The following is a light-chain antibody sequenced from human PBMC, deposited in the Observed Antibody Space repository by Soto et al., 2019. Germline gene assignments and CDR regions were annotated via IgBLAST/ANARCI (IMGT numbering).Light chain of an antibody. CDR1: SSDVGDYNY. CDR2: EVG. CDR3: KSFTSSSTFV. J-gene: IGLJ1*01. Sequence: VLTQPASVSGSPGQTITISCTGTSSDVGDYNYVSWYQQHPGKAPKLMIYEVGNRPSGVSSRFSGSKSGNTASLTISGLQAEDEADYYCKSFTSSSTFVFGTGTKVTVL. V-gene: IGLV2-14*01.